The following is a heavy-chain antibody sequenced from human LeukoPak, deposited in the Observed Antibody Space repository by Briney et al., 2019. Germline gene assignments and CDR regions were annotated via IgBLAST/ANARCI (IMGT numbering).Heavy chain of an antibody. CDR3: ARGDSDFDWLYY. J-gene: IGHJ4*02. V-gene: IGHV1-8*01. Sequence: ASVKVSCKASGYTFTSYDINWVRQAPGQGLEWMGWMNPNSGNTGYAQKFQGRVPMTRNTSISTAYMELSSLRSGDTAVYYCARGDSDFDWLYYWGQGTLVTVSS. CDR1: GYTFTSYD. CDR2: MNPNSGNT. D-gene: IGHD3-9*01.